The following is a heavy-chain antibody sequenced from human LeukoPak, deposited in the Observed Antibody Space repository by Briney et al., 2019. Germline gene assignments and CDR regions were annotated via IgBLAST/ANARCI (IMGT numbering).Heavy chain of an antibody. CDR2: IKSKTSGGTA. CDR1: GFTFSDAW. CDR3: TSDLEGASPGVDY. V-gene: IGHV3-15*01. D-gene: IGHD1-1*01. J-gene: IGHJ4*02. Sequence: GGSLRLSCAASGFTFSDAWMSWVRQAPGKGLEWLGLIKSKTSGGTADYAAPVKGRFTISRDDSKNTLYLQMNSLKTEDTAVYFCTSDLEGASPGVDYWGQGTLVTVSS.